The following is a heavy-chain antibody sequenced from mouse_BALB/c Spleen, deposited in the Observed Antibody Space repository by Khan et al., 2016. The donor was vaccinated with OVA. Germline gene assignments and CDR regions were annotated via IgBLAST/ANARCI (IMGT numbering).Heavy chain of an antibody. J-gene: IGHJ4*01. CDR1: GFNIKDTY. D-gene: IGHD2-4*01. V-gene: IGHV14-3*02. CDR2: IDPANGNT. Sequence: VQLQQPGAELVKPGASVKLSCTASGFNIKDTYMHWVKQRPEQGLEWIGRIDPANGNTKYDPKFQGKATITADTSSNTAYLQLSSLTSEDTAVYYCSRRLPGYAIDYCGQGTSVTVSS. CDR3: SRRLPGYAIDY.